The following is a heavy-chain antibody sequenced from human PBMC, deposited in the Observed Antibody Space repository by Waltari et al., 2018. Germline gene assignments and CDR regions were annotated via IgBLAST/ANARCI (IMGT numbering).Heavy chain of an antibody. Sequence: EVQLVESGGGLVQPGGSLRLSCAASGFALSSYDMHWVRQATGKGWGWVSSIWTADDTYHSGSVKGRFTISRENAKNSLHLQMNALRAEDTAVYYCARGGTVTDFDYWGHGTLVIVSS. J-gene: IGHJ4*01. CDR3: ARGGTVTDFDY. CDR2: IWTADDT. D-gene: IGHD4-17*01. V-gene: IGHV3-13*01. CDR1: GFALSSYD.